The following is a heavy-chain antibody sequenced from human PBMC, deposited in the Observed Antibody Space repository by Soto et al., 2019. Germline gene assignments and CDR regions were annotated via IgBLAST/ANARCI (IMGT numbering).Heavy chain of an antibody. CDR1: GDSMRGFY. D-gene: IGHD3-10*01. Sequence: AETLSLTCTVSGDSMRGFYWSWIRQTPGKGLEWIGYINYVGRTSYYSPSLQSRVTISLDSSKNQFYLILSSVTAADTAVFFGARVRRNYLDYWGQGTQVTVSS. V-gene: IGHV4-59*01. J-gene: IGHJ4*02. CDR2: INYVGRTS. CDR3: ARVRRNYLDY.